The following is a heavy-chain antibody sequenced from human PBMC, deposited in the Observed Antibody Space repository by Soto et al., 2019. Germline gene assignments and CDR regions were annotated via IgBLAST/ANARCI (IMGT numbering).Heavy chain of an antibody. CDR1: GFTFSSYA. CDR3: AKDKDIVVVVAAPRAFDI. J-gene: IGHJ3*02. V-gene: IGHV3-23*01. CDR2: ISGSGGST. Sequence: GGSLRLCCAASGFTFSSYAMSWVRQAPGKGLEWVSAISGSGGSTYYADSVKGRFTISRDNSKNTLYLQMNSLRAEDTAVYYCAKDKDIVVVVAAPRAFDIWGQGTMVTVSS. D-gene: IGHD2-15*01.